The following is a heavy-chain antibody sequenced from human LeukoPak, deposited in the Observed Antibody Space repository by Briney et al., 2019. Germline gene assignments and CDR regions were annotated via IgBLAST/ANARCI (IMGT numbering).Heavy chain of an antibody. Sequence: GGSLRLSCAASGFTFSGSAMHWVRQASGKGLEWVGRIRSKANSYATAYAASVKGRFTISRDDSKNTAYLQMNSLRAEDTAVYYCAKPGETRYYFDYWGQGTLVTVSS. CDR3: AKPGETRYYFDY. V-gene: IGHV3-73*01. CDR2: IRSKANSYAT. J-gene: IGHJ4*02. D-gene: IGHD7-27*01. CDR1: GFTFSGSA.